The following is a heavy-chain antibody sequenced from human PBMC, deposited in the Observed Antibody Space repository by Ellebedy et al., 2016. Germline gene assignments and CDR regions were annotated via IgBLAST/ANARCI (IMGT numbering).Heavy chain of an antibody. CDR1: GGSMNNYF. V-gene: IGHV4-4*07. CDR2: MFTSGST. D-gene: IGHD5-12*01. Sequence: SETLSLXXTVSGGSMNNYFWIWIRKPAGKGLEWIGRMFTSGSTNYNPSLKSRITMSLDTSKNQFSLKLSSVTAADTAVYYCARSLRGDGGYDFALEIWGQGTAVTVSS. J-gene: IGHJ3*02. CDR3: ARSLRGDGGYDFALEI.